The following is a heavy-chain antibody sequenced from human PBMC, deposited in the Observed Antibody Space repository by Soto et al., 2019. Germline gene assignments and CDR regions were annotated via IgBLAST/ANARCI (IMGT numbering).Heavy chain of an antibody. J-gene: IGHJ4*02. Sequence: SETLSLTCIVSGGSFSSGRYYWSWIRQPPGKGLEWIGYMYYSGSTNYNPSLQSRVTISIHTSKNQFSLKLSSVTAADTAVYYCARTYVDTAMIEYYFDYWGQGTLVTVSS. CDR1: GGSFSSGRYY. D-gene: IGHD5-18*01. CDR3: ARTYVDTAMIEYYFDY. CDR2: MYYSGST. V-gene: IGHV4-61*01.